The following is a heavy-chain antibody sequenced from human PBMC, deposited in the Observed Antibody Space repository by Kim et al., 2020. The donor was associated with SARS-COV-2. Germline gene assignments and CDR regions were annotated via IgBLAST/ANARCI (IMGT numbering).Heavy chain of an antibody. D-gene: IGHD3-22*01. CDR2: TSGSGATT. V-gene: IGHV3-23*01. CDR1: GFTFNSFG. CDR3: AKGVGARSLPLGPDAFDV. J-gene: IGHJ3*01. Sequence: GGSLRLSCSASGFTFNSFGMSWVRQAPGKGLEWVSSTSGSGATTYYAESVKNRFTISRDNAKNTLDLQMSSLRGEDTATYYCAKGVGARSLPLGPDAFDVWGQGRMVTVSS.